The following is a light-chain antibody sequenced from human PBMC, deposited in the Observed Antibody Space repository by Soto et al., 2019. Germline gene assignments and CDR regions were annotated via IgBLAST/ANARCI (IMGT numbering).Light chain of an antibody. CDR3: QQRYVWLT. CDR2: DAS. V-gene: IGKV3-11*01. CDR1: QGISTY. Sequence: TQSPSAMSASVGDRVTITCRASQGISTYLAWYQQKSGQAPRLLIYDASNRATGTPARFSGSGSGTDFTLTISSLEPEDSAVYYCQQRYVWLTFGGGTKVEIK. J-gene: IGKJ4*01.